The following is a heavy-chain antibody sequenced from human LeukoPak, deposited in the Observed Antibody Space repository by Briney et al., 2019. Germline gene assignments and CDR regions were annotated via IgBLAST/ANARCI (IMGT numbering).Heavy chain of an antibody. Sequence: GGSLRLSCAASGFTFSDHYMDWVRQAPRKGLERVGRSRNKANSYTTEYAASVKGRFTISRDDSKNSLYLQMNSLKTEDTAVYYCATGEYYNDSSGYYVDYWGQGTLVTVSS. CDR3: ATGEYYNDSSGYYVDY. J-gene: IGHJ4*02. D-gene: IGHD3-22*01. V-gene: IGHV3-72*01. CDR2: SRNKANSYTT. CDR1: GFTFSDHY.